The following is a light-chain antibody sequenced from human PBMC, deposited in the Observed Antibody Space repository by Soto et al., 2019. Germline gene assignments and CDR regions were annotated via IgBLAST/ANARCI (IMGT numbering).Light chain of an antibody. Sequence: DIQITQSPSTLSASVGDRVAITCRASQTVSTWLAWYQQKPGKAPKLLIYGASSLQSGVPSRFSGSGSGTDFTLTISNLQPEDFATYYCQQANSFPISFGQGTRLEIK. V-gene: IGKV1-12*01. CDR2: GAS. CDR3: QQANSFPIS. CDR1: QTVSTW. J-gene: IGKJ5*01.